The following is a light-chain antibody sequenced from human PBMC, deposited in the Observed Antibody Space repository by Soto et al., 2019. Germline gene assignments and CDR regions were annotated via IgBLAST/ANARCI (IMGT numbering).Light chain of an antibody. V-gene: IGKV1-5*01. J-gene: IGKJ1*01. CDR3: QQYNSYAWT. CDR2: DAS. CDR1: SSDHVC. Sequence: DFQTTQSPSTLSSSVGDRVTITCRDSSSDHVCLAWYQQKPGKAPNLLIYDASTLKSGVPSRFSGSGSGTEFTLTISSLQADDFATYYCQQYNSYAWTFGQGTKVDIK.